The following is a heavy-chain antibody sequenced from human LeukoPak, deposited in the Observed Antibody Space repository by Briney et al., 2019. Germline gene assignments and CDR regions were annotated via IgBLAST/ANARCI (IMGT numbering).Heavy chain of an antibody. D-gene: IGHD3-22*01. CDR3: AKTGDYYDSSGNFDY. CDR2: ISSSSSYI. J-gene: IGHJ4*02. Sequence: GGSLRLFCAASGFTFSSYSMNWVRQAPGKGLEWVSSISSSSSYIYYADSVKGRFTISRDNAKNSLYLQMNSLRAEDTAVYYCAKTGDYYDSSGNFDYWGQGTLVTVSS. V-gene: IGHV3-21*04. CDR1: GFTFSSYS.